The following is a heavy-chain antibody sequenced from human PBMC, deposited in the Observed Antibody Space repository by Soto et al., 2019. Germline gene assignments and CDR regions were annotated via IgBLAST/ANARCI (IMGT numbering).Heavy chain of an antibody. CDR3: ARHSFHILTGYYNVIAAFDI. J-gene: IGHJ3*02. D-gene: IGHD3-9*01. V-gene: IGHV5-51*01. CDR2: IYPGDSDT. Sequence: GESLKISCKGSGYSFTSYWIGWVRQMPGKGLEWMGIIYPGDSDTRYSPSFQGQVTISADKSISTAYLQWSSLKASDTAMYYCARHSFHILTGYYNVIAAFDIWGQGTMVTVSS. CDR1: GYSFTSYW.